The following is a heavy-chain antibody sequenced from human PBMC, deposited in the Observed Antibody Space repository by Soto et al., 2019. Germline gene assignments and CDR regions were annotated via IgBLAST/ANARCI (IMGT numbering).Heavy chain of an antibody. D-gene: IGHD5-12*01. J-gene: IGHJ6*02. CDR2: ISPDNGNT. CDR1: GYTFTIYG. Sequence: QVQLVQSGGEVKKPGASVKVSCKASGYTFTIYGINWVRPAPGQGLEWMGWISPDNGNTNYAQKLQGRVTMTTDTSTSTDYMELRSLRSDDTAVYYCARALGYSGYAGMDVWGQGTTVTVSS. CDR3: ARALGYSGYAGMDV. V-gene: IGHV1-18*01.